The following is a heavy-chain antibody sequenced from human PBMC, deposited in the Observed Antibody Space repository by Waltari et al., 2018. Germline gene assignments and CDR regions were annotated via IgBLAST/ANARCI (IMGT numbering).Heavy chain of an antibody. CDR1: GGSIDSSSYY. V-gene: IGHV4-39*01. D-gene: IGHD3-10*01. J-gene: IGHJ6*02. CDR2: IYHTGTT. Sequence: QLQLQESGPGLVKPSETLSLTCTVSGGSIDSSSYYWGWIRQSPGKGLEWIGTIYHTGTTYDKQSLKSRVTLSIDTSKNQFSLKLSSVIATDTAVYYCARLSSTSTGNYYYGLDVWGQGTTVTVSS. CDR3: ARLSSTSTGNYYYGLDV.